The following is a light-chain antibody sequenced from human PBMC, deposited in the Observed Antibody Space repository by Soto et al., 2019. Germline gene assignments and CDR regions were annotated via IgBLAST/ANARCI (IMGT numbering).Light chain of an antibody. CDR3: ASYAGGNKV. CDR1: SSDVGGYNY. J-gene: IGLJ1*01. CDR2: EVT. V-gene: IGLV2-8*01. Sequence: QSALTQPPSASGSPGQSVTISCTGTSSDVGGYNYVSRYQQHPGKAPKLIIYEVTKRPSGVPDRFSGSKSGNTASLTVSGLLAEDEADYYCASYAGGNKVFGTGTKLTVL.